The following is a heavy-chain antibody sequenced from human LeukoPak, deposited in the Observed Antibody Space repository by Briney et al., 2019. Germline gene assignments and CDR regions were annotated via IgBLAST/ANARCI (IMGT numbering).Heavy chain of an antibody. CDR3: ARHGENWNYGDAFDI. V-gene: IGHV4-59*08. CDR2: VHYRGST. D-gene: IGHD1-7*01. CDR1: GVSISSSY. J-gene: IGHJ3*02. Sequence: SETLSLTCTVSGVSISSSYWSWIRQPPGKGLEWIGNVHYRGSTNYNPSLKSRVTISVDTSKNQFSLKLSSVTAADMAVYYCARHGENWNYGDAFDIWGQGTLVTVSS.